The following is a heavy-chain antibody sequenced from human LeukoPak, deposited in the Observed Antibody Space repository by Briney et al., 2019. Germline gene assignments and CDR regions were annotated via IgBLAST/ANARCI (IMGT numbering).Heavy chain of an antibody. CDR2: IYHSGST. CDR3: ARGYGDYFDY. V-gene: IGHV4-30-2*01. Sequence: PSETLSLTCAVSGGSISSGGYSWSWIRQPPGKGLEWIGYIYHSGSTYYNPSLKSRVTISVDRSKSQFSLRLSSVTAADTAVYYCARGYGDYFDYWGQGTLVTVSS. CDR1: GGSISSGGYS. J-gene: IGHJ4*02. D-gene: IGHD4-17*01.